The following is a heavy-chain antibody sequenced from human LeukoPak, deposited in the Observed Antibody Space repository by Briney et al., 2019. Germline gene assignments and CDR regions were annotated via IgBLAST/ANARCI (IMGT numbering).Heavy chain of an antibody. Sequence: PGGSLRLSCAASGFTFSSYSMNWVRQAPGKGLEWVSSISSSSSYIYYADSVKGRFTISRDNAENSLYLQTNSLRAEDTAVYYCARWCSGSYPKFDYWGQGTLVTVSS. CDR3: ARWCSGSYPKFDY. J-gene: IGHJ4*02. CDR2: ISSSSSYI. CDR1: GFTFSSYS. D-gene: IGHD1-26*01. V-gene: IGHV3-21*01.